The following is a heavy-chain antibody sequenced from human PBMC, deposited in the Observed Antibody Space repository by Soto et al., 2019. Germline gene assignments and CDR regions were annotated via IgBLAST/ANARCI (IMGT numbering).Heavy chain of an antibody. J-gene: IGHJ6*02. CDR2: ISYDGSNK. Sequence: QVQLVESGGGVVQPGRSLRLSCAASGFTFSSYGMHWVRQAPGKGLEWVAVISYDGSNKYYADSVKGRFTISRDNSKNTLYLQMNSLSAEDTAVYYCANSGYSYGSLGKNVGNYYYCMDVWGQGTTVTVSS. CDR1: GFTFSSYG. V-gene: IGHV3-30*18. D-gene: IGHD5-18*01. CDR3: ANSGYSYGSLGKNVGNYYYCMDV.